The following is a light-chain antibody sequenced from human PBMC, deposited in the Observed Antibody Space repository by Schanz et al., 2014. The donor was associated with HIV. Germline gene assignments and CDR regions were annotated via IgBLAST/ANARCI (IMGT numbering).Light chain of an antibody. CDR3: QQRSGWPPTWS. CDR2: DAS. V-gene: IGKV3-11*01. J-gene: IGKJ1*01. CDR1: QSVGSNY. Sequence: EIVLTQSPGTLSLSPGERATLSCRASQSVGSNYLAWYQQKPGQSPSLLIYDASKRATGVPARFSGSGSGTDFTLTISSLQPDDFAVYFCQQRSGWPPTWSFGQGTKVELK.